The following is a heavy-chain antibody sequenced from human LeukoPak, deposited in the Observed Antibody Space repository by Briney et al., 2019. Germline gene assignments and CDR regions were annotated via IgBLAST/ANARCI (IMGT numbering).Heavy chain of an antibody. CDR3: ARDAGVHHQQYSGYDSDLGY. D-gene: IGHD5-12*01. V-gene: IGHV1-69*04. CDR2: IIPILGIA. Sequence: VASVKVSCKASGGTFSSYAISWVRQAPGQGLEWMGRIIPILGIANYAQKFQGRVTITADKSTSTAYMELSSLRSEDTAVYYCARDAGVHHQQYSGYDSDLGYWGQGTLVTVSS. CDR1: GGTFSSYA. J-gene: IGHJ4*02.